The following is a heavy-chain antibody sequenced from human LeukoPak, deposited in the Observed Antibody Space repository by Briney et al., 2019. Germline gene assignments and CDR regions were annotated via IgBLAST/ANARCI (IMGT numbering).Heavy chain of an antibody. V-gene: IGHV3-21*01. CDR3: ARESTDSQI. J-gene: IGHJ3*02. D-gene: IGHD2-21*02. CDR2: VSSGSTYI. Sequence: GGPLRLSCAASGFTFSSYSMNGVRQSPGKGLEWVSSVSSGSTYIYYADSVKGRFTISRDNAKNSLYLQMNSPRAEDTAVYYCARESTDSQIWGQGTMVTVSS. CDR1: GFTFSSYS.